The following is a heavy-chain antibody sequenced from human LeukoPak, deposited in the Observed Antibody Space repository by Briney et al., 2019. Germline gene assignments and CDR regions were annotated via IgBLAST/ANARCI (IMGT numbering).Heavy chain of an antibody. CDR2: IIGSGTAT. D-gene: IGHD3-16*01. J-gene: IGHJ2*01. V-gene: IGHV3-23*01. CDR3: AKDKIRGDGKWCFDL. Sequence: GESLKISCAASGFSFSGYAMGWVRQAPGKGLEWVSGIIGSGTATYYADSVKGRFTISRDNSKNMVNLQMDSLRDEDSAAYYCAKDKIRGDGKWCFDLWGRGTQVTVSS. CDR1: GFSFSGYA.